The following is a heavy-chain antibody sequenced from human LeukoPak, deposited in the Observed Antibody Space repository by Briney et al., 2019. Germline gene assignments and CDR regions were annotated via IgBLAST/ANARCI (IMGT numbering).Heavy chain of an antibody. Sequence: SETLTLTCTVSGGSISSSSYSWGWIRQPPAKGREWIGSIYYSGSTYYIPSLKSRVTISVDTSKNPFSLKLSSVTAADTAVYYCARQSGYCSGGSCYSHFDYWGQGTLVTVSS. CDR3: ARQSGYCSGGSCYSHFDY. CDR1: GGSISSSSYS. CDR2: IYYSGST. J-gene: IGHJ4*02. V-gene: IGHV4-39*01. D-gene: IGHD2-15*01.